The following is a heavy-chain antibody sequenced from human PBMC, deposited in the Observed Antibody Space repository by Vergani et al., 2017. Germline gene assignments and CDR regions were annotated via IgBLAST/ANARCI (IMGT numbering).Heavy chain of an antibody. CDR3: ARSKYYYDSSGYYTTRYYYYYGMDV. CDR1: GGSISSYY. D-gene: IGHD3-22*01. J-gene: IGHJ6*02. Sequence: QVQLQESGPGLVKPSETLSLTCTVSGGSISSYYWSWIRQPPGKGLEWIGYIYYSGSTNYNPSLKSRVTISVDTPKNQFSLKLSSVTAADTAVYYCARSKYYYDSSGYYTTRYYYYYGMDVWGQGTTVTVSS. V-gene: IGHV4-59*01. CDR2: IYYSGST.